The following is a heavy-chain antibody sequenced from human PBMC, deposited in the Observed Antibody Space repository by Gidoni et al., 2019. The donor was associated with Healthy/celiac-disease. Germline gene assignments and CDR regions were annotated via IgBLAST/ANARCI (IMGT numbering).Heavy chain of an antibody. Sequence: EVQLVESGGGLVKPGGSLRLSCAASGFTFSSYSMNGVRQAPGKGLEWVSSISSSSSYIYYADSVKGRFTISRDNAKNSLYLQMNSLRAEDTAVYYCARDAGYCSGGSCYTALGYWGQGTLVTVSS. V-gene: IGHV3-21*01. D-gene: IGHD2-15*01. J-gene: IGHJ4*02. CDR3: ARDAGYCSGGSCYTALGY. CDR1: GFTFSSYS. CDR2: ISSSSSYI.